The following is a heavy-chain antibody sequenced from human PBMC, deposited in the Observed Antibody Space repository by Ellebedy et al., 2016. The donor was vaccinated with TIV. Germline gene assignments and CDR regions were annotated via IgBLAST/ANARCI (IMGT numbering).Heavy chain of an antibody. CDR3: ARLQMTTTFNWFDP. CDR2: IKQDGSEK. Sequence: GESLKISXAASGFTFSSYWMSWVRQAPGKGLEWVANIKQDGSEKYYVDSVKGRFPISRDNAKNSLYLQMNSLRAEDTAAYYCARLQMTTTFNWFDPWGQGTLVTVSS. CDR1: GFTFSSYW. V-gene: IGHV3-7*03. J-gene: IGHJ5*02. D-gene: IGHD4-17*01.